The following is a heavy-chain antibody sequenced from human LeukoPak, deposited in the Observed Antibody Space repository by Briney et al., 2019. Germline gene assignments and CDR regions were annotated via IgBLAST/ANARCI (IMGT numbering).Heavy chain of an antibody. V-gene: IGHV3-48*01. D-gene: IGHD6-19*01. Sequence: GGSLRLSCAASGFTFSSYSMNWVRQAPGKGLEWVSYISSSSSTIYYADSVKGRFTISRDNSKNTLYLQMNSLRAEDTAVYYCARVILVYSSGWGYFDYWGQGTLVTVSS. CDR1: GFTFSSYS. CDR2: ISSSSSTI. CDR3: ARVILVYSSGWGYFDY. J-gene: IGHJ4*02.